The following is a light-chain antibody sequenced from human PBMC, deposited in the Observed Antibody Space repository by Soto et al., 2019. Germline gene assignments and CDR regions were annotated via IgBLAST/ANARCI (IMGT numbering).Light chain of an antibody. CDR1: QSVSIY. V-gene: IGKV3-11*01. J-gene: IGKJ5*01. CDR3: QQRSNWPIT. CDR2: DAS. Sequence: EIVFTQSPATLSLSPGERATLSCRASQSVSIYLAWYQQKPGQAPRLLIYDASNRATGIPAKFSGSGSGTDFTLTISSLEPEDSAVYYCQQRSNWPITFGQGTRLEIK.